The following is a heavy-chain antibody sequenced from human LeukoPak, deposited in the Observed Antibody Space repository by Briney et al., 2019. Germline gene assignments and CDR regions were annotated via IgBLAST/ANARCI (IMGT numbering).Heavy chain of an antibody. V-gene: IGHV1-69*13. CDR2: IIPIFGTA. D-gene: IGHD1-7*01. CDR1: GYTFTSDY. Sequence: SVKVSCKASGYTFTSDYIHWVRQAPGQGLEWMGGIIPIFGTANYAQKFQGRVTITADESTSTAYMELSSLRSEDTAVYYCARDLELRSWDYYYMDVWGKGTTVTVSS. J-gene: IGHJ6*03. CDR3: ARDLELRSWDYYYMDV.